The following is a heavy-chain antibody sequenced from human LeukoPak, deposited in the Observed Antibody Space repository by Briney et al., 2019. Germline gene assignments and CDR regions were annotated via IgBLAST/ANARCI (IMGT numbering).Heavy chain of an antibody. V-gene: IGHV4-59*01. CDR2: IYYSGST. Sequence: PSETLSLTCTVSGGSISSYYWSWIRQPPGKGLEWIGYIYYSGSTNYNPSLKSRVTISVDTSKNQFSLKLSSVTAADTAVYYCARATITMALGIPADAFDIWGQGTMVTVSS. J-gene: IGHJ3*02. CDR1: GGSISSYY. CDR3: ARATITMALGIPADAFDI. D-gene: IGHD3-10*01.